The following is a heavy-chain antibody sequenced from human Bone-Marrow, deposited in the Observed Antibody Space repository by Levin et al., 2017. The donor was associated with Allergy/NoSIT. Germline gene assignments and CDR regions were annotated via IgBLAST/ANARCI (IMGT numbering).Heavy chain of an antibody. CDR1: GYSFKDYW. D-gene: IGHD6-19*01. J-gene: IGHJ4*02. CDR3: ARSEGYTSGWAYYFDF. CDR2: VYPDDSDT. Sequence: ASVKVSCQASGYSFKDYWIGWVRQMPGKGLDWMGVVYPDDSDTKYSPSFQGQVTFSVDKSISTTYLQWTSLKASDTAVYYCARSEGYTSGWAYYFDFWGQGTLVTVSS. V-gene: IGHV5-51*01.